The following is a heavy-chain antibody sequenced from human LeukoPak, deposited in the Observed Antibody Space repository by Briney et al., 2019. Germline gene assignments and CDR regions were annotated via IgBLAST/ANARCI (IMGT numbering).Heavy chain of an antibody. CDR3: AKGKSTGSYLTHVDY. CDR2: INWDGGST. D-gene: IGHD3-10*01. J-gene: IGHJ4*02. Sequence: GGSLRLSCAASGFTFDDYTMHWVRQAPGKGLEWVSLINWDGGSTYYADSVKGRFTISRDNSKNSLYLQMNRLRTEDTALYYCAKGKSTGSYLTHVDYWGQGTLVTVSS. V-gene: IGHV3-43*01. CDR1: GFTFDDYT.